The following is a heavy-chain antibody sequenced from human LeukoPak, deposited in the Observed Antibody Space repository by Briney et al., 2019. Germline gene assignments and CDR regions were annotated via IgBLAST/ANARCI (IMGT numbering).Heavy chain of an antibody. CDR3: ARDQDVDPPAAFDI. J-gene: IGHJ3*02. CDR2: IYYSGST. V-gene: IGHV4-39*02. Sequence: KPSETLSLTCTVSGGSISSSSYYWGWIRQPPGKGLEWIGSIYYSGSTYYNPSLKSRVTISVDTSKNQFSLKLSSVTAADTAVYYCARDQDVDPPAAFDIWGQGTMVTVSS. CDR1: GGSISSSSYY. D-gene: IGHD5-12*01.